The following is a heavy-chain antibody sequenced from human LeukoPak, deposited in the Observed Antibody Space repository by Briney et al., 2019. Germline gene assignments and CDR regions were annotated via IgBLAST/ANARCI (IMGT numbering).Heavy chain of an antibody. V-gene: IGHV4-39*01. D-gene: IGHD3/OR15-3a*01. CDR2: IYYTGNT. J-gene: IGHJ4*02. Sequence: SETLSLTCSVSGVSISSSNSYWGWIRQPPGTGLEWIESIYYTGNTYYNASLKSRVTISIDTSKNQISLRLTSVTATDTAMYYCARQTASGLFTLPGGQGTLVTVSS. CDR1: GVSISSSNSY. CDR3: ARQTASGLFTLP.